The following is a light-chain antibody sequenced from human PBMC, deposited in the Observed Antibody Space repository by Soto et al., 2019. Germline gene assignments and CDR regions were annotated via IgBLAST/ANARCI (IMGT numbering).Light chain of an antibody. CDR1: QSVFYSPTNKNN. J-gene: IGKJ1*01. CDR3: QQYYSSPPWT. Sequence: DILMTQSPDSLAVSLGERATINCRSSQSVFYSPTNKNNLAWYQQKPGQPPKLLIYWASTRQSGVPDRFSGSGSATDFTLTISSLQAEDVAVYYCQQYYSSPPWTFGQGTKVDIK. CDR2: WAS. V-gene: IGKV4-1*01.